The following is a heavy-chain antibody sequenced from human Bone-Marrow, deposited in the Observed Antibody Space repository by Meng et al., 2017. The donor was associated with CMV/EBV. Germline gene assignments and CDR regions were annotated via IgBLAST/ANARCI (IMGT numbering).Heavy chain of an antibody. V-gene: IGHV1-2*02. J-gene: IGHJ4*02. CDR1: GDTFTGYY. Sequence: ASAKVSCKASGDTFTGYYMHWVRQAPGQGLEWMGWINPNSGGTNYAQKFQGRVTMTRDTSISTAYMELSRLRSDDTAVYYWARVSHSSSGWRGPFDYWGQGTLVTVSS. D-gene: IGHD6-19*01. CDR2: INPNSGGT. CDR3: ARVSHSSSGWRGPFDY.